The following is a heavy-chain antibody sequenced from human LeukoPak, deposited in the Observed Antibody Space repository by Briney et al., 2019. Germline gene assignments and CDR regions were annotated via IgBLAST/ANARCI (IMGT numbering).Heavy chain of an antibody. J-gene: IGHJ4*02. Sequence: GGSLRLSCAASGFTFSSYSMNWVRQAPGKGLEWVSSISSSSSYIYYADSVKGRFTISRDNAKNTLYLQMNSLRAEDTAVYYCAKELRGSSPGDYFDYWGQGTLVTVSS. D-gene: IGHD1-26*01. CDR2: ISSSSSYI. CDR3: AKELRGSSPGDYFDY. V-gene: IGHV3-21*04. CDR1: GFTFSSYS.